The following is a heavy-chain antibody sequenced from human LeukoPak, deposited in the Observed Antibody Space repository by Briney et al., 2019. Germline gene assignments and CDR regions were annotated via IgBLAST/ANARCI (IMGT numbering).Heavy chain of an antibody. Sequence: SETLSLTCAVYGGSFSGYYWSWIRQPPGKGLEWIGEINHSGITNYNPSLKSRVTISVDTSKNQFSLNLSSVTAADTAVNYCARGGYANYNWFDPWGQGTLVTVSS. V-gene: IGHV4-34*01. J-gene: IGHJ5*02. CDR2: INHSGIT. CDR3: ARGGYANYNWFDP. D-gene: IGHD5-12*01. CDR1: GGSFSGYY.